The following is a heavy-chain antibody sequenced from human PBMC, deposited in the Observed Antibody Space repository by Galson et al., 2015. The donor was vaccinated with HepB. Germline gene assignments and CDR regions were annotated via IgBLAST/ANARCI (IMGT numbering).Heavy chain of an antibody. Sequence: SLRLSCAASGFTFDDYAMHWVRQIPGKGPEWVAGISWNSDKIGYAASVRGRFIISRDNAKHSLYLQMNSLRTDDTALYYCVRDPARQQLVGGNYYYFYYMDVWGKGTTVTVSS. CDR2: ISWNSDKI. J-gene: IGHJ6*03. CDR1: GFTFDDYA. D-gene: IGHD6-13*01. V-gene: IGHV3-9*01. CDR3: VRDPARQQLVGGNYYYFYYMDV.